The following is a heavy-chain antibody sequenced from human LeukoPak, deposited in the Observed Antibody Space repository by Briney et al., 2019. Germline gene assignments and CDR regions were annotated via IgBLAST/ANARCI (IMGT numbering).Heavy chain of an antibody. D-gene: IGHD3-22*01. CDR2: FNHSGST. J-gene: IGHJ3*02. CDR1: GGSFSGYY. CDR3: ARGPRITMIVVVTRRAFDI. Sequence: SETLSLTCAVYGGSFSGYYWSWIRQPPGKGLEWIGEFNHSGSTNYNPSLKSRVTISVDTSKNQFSLKLSSVTAADTAVYYCARGPRITMIVVVTRRAFDIWGQGTMVTVSS. V-gene: IGHV4-34*01.